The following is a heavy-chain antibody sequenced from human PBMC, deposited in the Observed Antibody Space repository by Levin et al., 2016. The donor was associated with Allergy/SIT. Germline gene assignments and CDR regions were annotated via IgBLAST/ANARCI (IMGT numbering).Heavy chain of an antibody. Sequence: GGSLRLSCAASGFTFSSYWMHWVRQAPGKGLVWVSRINSDGSSTSYADSVKGRFTISRDNAKNTLYLQMNSLRAEDTAVYYCARGGRLAYYYMDVWGKGTTVTVSS. CDR2: INSDGSST. J-gene: IGHJ6*03. V-gene: IGHV3-74*01. D-gene: IGHD1-1*01. CDR3: ARGGRLAYYYMDV. CDR1: GFTFSSYW.